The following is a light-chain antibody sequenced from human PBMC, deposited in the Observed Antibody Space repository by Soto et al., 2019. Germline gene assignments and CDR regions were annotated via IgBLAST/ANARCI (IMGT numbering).Light chain of an antibody. CDR3: QNYNSAPFT. V-gene: IGKV1-27*01. Sequence: DIPMTQSPSSLSASVGDRVTITCRASQAISHYLAWYQQKPGKVPKLLIYAASTLQSGVPSRFSGSGSGTDFTLTISSLQPEDVATYYCQNYNSAPFTFGPGTKVDIK. J-gene: IGKJ3*01. CDR1: QAISHY. CDR2: AAS.